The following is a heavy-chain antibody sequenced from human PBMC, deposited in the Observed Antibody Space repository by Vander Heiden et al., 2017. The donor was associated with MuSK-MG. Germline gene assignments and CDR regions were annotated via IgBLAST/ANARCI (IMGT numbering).Heavy chain of an antibody. CDR3: TRGNGNYPPGI. V-gene: IGHV3-49*05. CDR2: IKSHADGGTT. D-gene: IGHD1-7*01. J-gene: IGHJ4*02. CDR1: GIHLGDFA. Sequence: EVQLVASGGGLVKPGQSLSLSCPVSGIHLGDFALRWFRQAPGKGLERVVFIKSHADGGTTQYAASVQGRFTISRGGSETIAYLQLSSLKTEDTALYYCTRGNGNYPPGIWGQGTLVTVSS.